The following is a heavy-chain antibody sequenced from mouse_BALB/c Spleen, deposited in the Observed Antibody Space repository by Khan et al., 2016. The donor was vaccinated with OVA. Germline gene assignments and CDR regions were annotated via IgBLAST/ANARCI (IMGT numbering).Heavy chain of an antibody. V-gene: IGHV5-17*02. CDR3: ATSYFYGYYFDY. CDR2: ISSDSSTI. D-gene: IGHD1-1*01. CDR1: GFTFTSYG. J-gene: IGHJ2*01. Sequence: LVQSGGSRKLSCAASGFTFTSYGMHWIRQAPEKGLEWVAYISSDSSTIYYADTVKGRFTISRDNPKNTLFLQMTSLRSGDTAMYFCATSYFYGYYFDYWGHGTTLTVSS.